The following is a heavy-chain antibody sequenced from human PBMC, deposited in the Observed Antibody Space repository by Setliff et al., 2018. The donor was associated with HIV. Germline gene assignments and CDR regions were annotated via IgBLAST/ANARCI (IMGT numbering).Heavy chain of an antibody. J-gene: IGHJ2*01. V-gene: IGHV1-2*02. CDR1: GYTFTDYF. D-gene: IGHD2-21*01. CDR2: ISPQNGDR. Sequence: ASVKVSCKASGYTFTDYFIHWVRQAPGQGLEWMGWISPQNGDRKIPQRFRGRVTMTRDTSISTVYMELSGLTSDDTAVYYCVKQIRGPFVLVMNSNWYFDLWGRGTLVTVSS. CDR3: VKQIRGPFVLVMNSNWYFDL.